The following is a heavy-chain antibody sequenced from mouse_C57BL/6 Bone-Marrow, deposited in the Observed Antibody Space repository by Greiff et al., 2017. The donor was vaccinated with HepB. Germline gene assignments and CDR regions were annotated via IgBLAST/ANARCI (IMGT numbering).Heavy chain of an antibody. CDR3: TGGRAYYSIFDY. D-gene: IGHD2-5*01. J-gene: IGHJ2*01. V-gene: IGHV6-3*01. Sequence: EVKVEESGGGLVQPGGSMKLSCVASGFTFSNYWMNWVRQSPEKGLEWVAQIRLKSDNYATHYAESVKGRFTISRDDSKSSVYLRMNNLRAEDTGIYCCTGGRAYYSIFDYWGQGTTLTVSS. CDR1: GFTFSNYW. CDR2: IRLKSDNYAT.